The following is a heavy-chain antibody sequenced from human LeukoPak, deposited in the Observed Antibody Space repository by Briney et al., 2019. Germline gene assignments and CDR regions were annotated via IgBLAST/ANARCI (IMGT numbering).Heavy chain of an antibody. V-gene: IGHV4-59*01. J-gene: IGHJ5*02. CDR1: GGSISSYY. D-gene: IGHD2-2*01. CDR3: ARGSSSTSPRFDP. Sequence: SVTLSLTWTVAGGSISSYYWSWVRQPPRKRLAWFWYIYYSGSTNYNPSLKSRVTISVDTSKNQFSLKLSSVTAADTAVHYCARGSSSTSPRFDPWGQGTLVTVSS. CDR2: IYYSGST.